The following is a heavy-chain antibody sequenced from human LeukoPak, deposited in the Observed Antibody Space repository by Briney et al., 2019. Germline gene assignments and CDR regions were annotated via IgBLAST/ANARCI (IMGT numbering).Heavy chain of an antibody. CDR1: GYTLTELS. D-gene: IGHD3-9*01. CDR2: FDPKDGET. V-gene: IGHV1-24*01. Sequence: ASVKVSCKVSGYTLTELSMHWVRQAPGKGLEWMGGFDPKDGETIYAQKFQGRVTMTEDTSTDTAYMELSSLRSEDTAVYYCATVGRYYDILTGYSNWFDPWGQGTLVTVSS. CDR3: ATVGRYYDILTGYSNWFDP. J-gene: IGHJ5*02.